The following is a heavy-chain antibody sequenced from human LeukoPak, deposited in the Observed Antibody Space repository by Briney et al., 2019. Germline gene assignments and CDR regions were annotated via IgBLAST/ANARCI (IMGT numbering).Heavy chain of an antibody. CDR2: ISADNGNT. CDR1: GYTFTSYG. J-gene: IGHJ4*02. V-gene: IGHV1-18*01. D-gene: IGHD3-3*01. Sequence: ASVKVSCKASGYTFTSYGISWVRQAPGQGLEWMGWISADNGNTKYAQKFQGRVTMTRDTSTSTVYMELSSLRSEDTAVYYCARAYDFPDYWGQGTLVTVSS. CDR3: ARAYDFPDY.